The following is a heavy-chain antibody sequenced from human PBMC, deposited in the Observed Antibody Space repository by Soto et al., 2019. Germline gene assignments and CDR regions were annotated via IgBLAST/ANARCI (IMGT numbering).Heavy chain of an antibody. D-gene: IGHD2-2*01. CDR2: ISAYTDDP. CDR1: GNTFTNFG. CDR3: ARVIPGAEAWFDP. J-gene: IGHJ5*02. V-gene: IGHV1-18*01. Sequence: QGQLVQSGAEVKKPGASVKVSCTASGNTFTNFGVTWVRQAPGQGLEWMGWISAYTDDPNYAQKLQGRVTMTIDTSTGTAYLDLRSLTSDATAVYSCARVIPGAEAWFDPWGQGTLVTVSS.